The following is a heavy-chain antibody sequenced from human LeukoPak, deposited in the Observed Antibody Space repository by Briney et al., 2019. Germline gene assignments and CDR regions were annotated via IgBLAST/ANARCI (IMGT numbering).Heavy chain of an antibody. D-gene: IGHD6-6*01. Sequence: PAGFLRLSCAASGFTFSSYGMHWVRQAPGKGLEGVAVIWYDGTNKFYADSVKGRFTISRDNSKNILYLQMNSLRAEDTAVYYCAKDLYSSSSVGTAWGQGSLVTVSS. CDR2: IWYDGTNK. CDR3: AKDLYSSSSVGTA. J-gene: IGHJ5*02. CDR1: GFTFSSYG. V-gene: IGHV3-33*06.